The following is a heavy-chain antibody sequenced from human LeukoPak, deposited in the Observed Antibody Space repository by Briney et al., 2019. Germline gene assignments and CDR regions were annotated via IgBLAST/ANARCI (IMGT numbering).Heavy chain of an antibody. D-gene: IGHD5-18*01. CDR3: AREGGVDTAMVGYYYGMDV. V-gene: IGHV3-33*01. CDR2: IWYDGSNK. CDR1: GFTFSSYG. Sequence: GSLRLSCAASGFTFSSYGMHWVRQAPGKGLEWVAAIWYDGSNKYYADSVKGRFTISRDNSKNTLYLQMNSLRAEDTAVYYCAREGGVDTAMVGYYYGMDVWGQGTTVTVSS. J-gene: IGHJ6*02.